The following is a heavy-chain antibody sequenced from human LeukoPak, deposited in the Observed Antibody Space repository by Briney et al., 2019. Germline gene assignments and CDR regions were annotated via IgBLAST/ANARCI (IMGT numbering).Heavy chain of an antibody. CDR1: GYTFTSYG. Sequence: ASVKVSCKASGYTFTSYGISWVRQAPGQGLEWMGWISAYNGNTNYAQKLHGRVTMTTDTSTSTAYMELRSLRSDDTAVYYCARDIGDSSGYYYVDYWGQGTLVTVSS. CDR2: ISAYNGNT. CDR3: ARDIGDSSGYYYVDY. V-gene: IGHV1-18*01. D-gene: IGHD3-22*01. J-gene: IGHJ4*02.